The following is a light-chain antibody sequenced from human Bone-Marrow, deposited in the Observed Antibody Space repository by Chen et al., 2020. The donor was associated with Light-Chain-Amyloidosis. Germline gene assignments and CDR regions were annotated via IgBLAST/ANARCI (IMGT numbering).Light chain of an antibody. J-gene: IGLJ3*02. CDR3: QSYQGSSQGV. Sequence: NFMLTQPHSVSESPGKTVIISCTRSSGSIATNYVQWYQQRPGSSPTTVIYEDDQRPSGVPDRFSGSIDRSSNSASLTISGLKTEDAAYYYCQSYQGSSQGVFGGGTKLTVL. CDR2: EDD. CDR1: SGSIATNY. V-gene: IGLV6-57*01.